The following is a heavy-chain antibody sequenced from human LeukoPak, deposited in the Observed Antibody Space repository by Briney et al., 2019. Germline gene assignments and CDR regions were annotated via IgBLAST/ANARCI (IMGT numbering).Heavy chain of an antibody. V-gene: IGHV3-48*04. CDR2: ISSSGSTI. D-gene: IGHD3-3*01. J-gene: IGHJ4*02. CDR3: AKDHYWSIDY. Sequence: GGSLRLSCAASGFTFSSFAMSWVRQAPGKGLEWVSYISSSGSTIYYADSVKGRFTISRDNAKNSLYLQMNSLRAEDTAVYYCAKDHYWSIDYWGRGTLVTVSS. CDR1: GFTFSSFA.